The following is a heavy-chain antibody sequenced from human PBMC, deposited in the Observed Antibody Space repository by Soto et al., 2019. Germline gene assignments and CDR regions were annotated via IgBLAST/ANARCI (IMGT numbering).Heavy chain of an antibody. Sequence: ASVKVSCKASGYTFTSYAMHWVRQAPGQRLEWMGWINAGNGNTKYSQKFQGRVTITRDTSASTAYMELSSLRSEDTAVYYCARGSPYYDFWSGYDAFDIWGQGTMVTVS. J-gene: IGHJ3*02. CDR1: GYTFTSYA. CDR3: ARGSPYYDFWSGYDAFDI. V-gene: IGHV1-3*01. CDR2: INAGNGNT. D-gene: IGHD3-3*01.